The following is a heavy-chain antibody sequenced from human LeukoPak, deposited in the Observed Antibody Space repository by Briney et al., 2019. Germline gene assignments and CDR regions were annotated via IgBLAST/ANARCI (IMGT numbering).Heavy chain of an antibody. Sequence: ASVEVSCKASGYTFTSYDINWVRQATGQGLEWMGWMNPNSGNTGYAQKFQGRVTMTRNTSISTAYMELSSLRSEDTAVYYCARGRGILTGYSPYYFDYWGQGTLVTVSS. V-gene: IGHV1-8*01. D-gene: IGHD3-9*01. CDR3: ARGRGILTGYSPYYFDY. J-gene: IGHJ4*02. CDR2: MNPNSGNT. CDR1: GYTFTSYD.